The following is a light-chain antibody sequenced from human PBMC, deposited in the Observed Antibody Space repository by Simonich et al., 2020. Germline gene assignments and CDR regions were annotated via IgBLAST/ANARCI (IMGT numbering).Light chain of an antibody. CDR1: QGISNY. CDR2: AAS. CDR3: LQHNSYPGT. J-gene: IGKJ1*01. Sequence: IHLTQSPSAMSASVGARVTITCRPSQGISNYLAWFQQKPGKVPKRLIYAASILQRGVPSRLSGSGSGTEFTLTISSLQPEDFATYYCLQHNSYPGTFGQGTKVEIK. V-gene: IGKV1-17*03.